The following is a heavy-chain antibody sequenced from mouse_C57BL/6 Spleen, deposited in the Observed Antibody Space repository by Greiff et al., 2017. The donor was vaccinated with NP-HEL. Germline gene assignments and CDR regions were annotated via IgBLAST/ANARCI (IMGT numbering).Heavy chain of an antibody. J-gene: IGHJ2*01. D-gene: IGHD4-1*01. Sequence: VQLQESGAELVRPGASVTLSCKASGYTFTDYEMHWVKQTPVHGLEWIGAIDPETGGTAYNQKFKGKAILTADKSSSTAYMELRSLTSEDSAVYYCTRLRAWDGSYFDYWGQGTTLTVSS. CDR1: GYTFTDYE. CDR2: IDPETGGT. CDR3: TRLRAWDGSYFDY. V-gene: IGHV1-15*01.